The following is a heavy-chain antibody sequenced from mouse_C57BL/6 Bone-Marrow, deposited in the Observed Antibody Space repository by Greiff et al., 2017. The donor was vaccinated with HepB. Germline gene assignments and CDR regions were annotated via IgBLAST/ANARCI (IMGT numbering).Heavy chain of an antibody. CDR3: ARYYYGSSDHYCAMDY. V-gene: IGHV1-18*01. CDR2: INPNNGGT. Sequence: VQLKESGPELVKPGASVKIPCKASGYTFTDYNMDWVKQSHGKSLEWIGDINPNNGGTIYNQKFKGKATLTVDKSSSTAYMELRSLTSEDTAVYDCARYYYGSSDHYCAMDYGGQGTSVTVSS. J-gene: IGHJ4*01. D-gene: IGHD1-1*01. CDR1: GYTFTDYN.